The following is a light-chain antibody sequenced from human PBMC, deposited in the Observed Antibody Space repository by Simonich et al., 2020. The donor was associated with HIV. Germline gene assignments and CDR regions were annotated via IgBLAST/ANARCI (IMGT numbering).Light chain of an antibody. CDR1: QRIRNY. CDR2: AAS. CDR3: QQSYSTPHT. V-gene: IGKV1-39*01. Sequence: DIQLTQSPSSLSASVGDRVTIPCRASQRIRNYLIWYQHKPVKAPHLLIFAASTLQSGVPSSFSGSGSGTDFTLTISSLQPEDFATYDCQQSYSTPHTYGQGTKLEIK. J-gene: IGKJ2*01.